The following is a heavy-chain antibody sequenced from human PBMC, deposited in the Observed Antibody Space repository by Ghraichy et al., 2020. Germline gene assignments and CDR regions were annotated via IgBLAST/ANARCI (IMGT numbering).Heavy chain of an antibody. CDR3: AKCSNYGPKSSNDY. CDR1: GFTFSSYA. Sequence: GGSLRLSCAASGFTFSSYAMSWVRQAPGKGLEWVSAISGSGGSTYYADSVKGRFTISRDTSKNTLYLQMNSLRAEDTAVYYCAKCSNYGPKSSNDYWGQGTLVTVSS. J-gene: IGHJ4*02. D-gene: IGHD4-11*01. CDR2: ISGSGGST. V-gene: IGHV3-23*01.